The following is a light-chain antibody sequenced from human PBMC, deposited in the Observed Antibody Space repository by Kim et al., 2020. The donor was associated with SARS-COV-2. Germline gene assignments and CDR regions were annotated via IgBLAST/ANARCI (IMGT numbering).Light chain of an antibody. V-gene: IGKV4-1*01. CDR1: QSVLYSSNNNNY. J-gene: IGKJ5*01. Sequence: TTINCKSSQSVLYSSNNNNYLAWYQLKPGQRPKVLVYWASTREAGVPDRFSGSGSGTDFTLTISSLQAEDVAVYYCQQYYSIPITFGQGTRLEIK. CDR3: QQYYSIPIT. CDR2: WAS.